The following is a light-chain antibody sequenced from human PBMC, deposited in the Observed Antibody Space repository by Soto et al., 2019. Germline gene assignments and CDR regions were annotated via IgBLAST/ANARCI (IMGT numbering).Light chain of an antibody. CDR3: QQYENYWT. V-gene: IGKV1-5*01. Sequence: DIQMTQSPYTLSASVGDRVTITCRASQSISGWLAWYQHKPGKAPKLLIYDASNLDSGVPSRFSGSGSGTEFSLTISNLQPDDCATYYCQQYENYWTFGQGTRVEIK. J-gene: IGKJ1*01. CDR1: QSISGW. CDR2: DAS.